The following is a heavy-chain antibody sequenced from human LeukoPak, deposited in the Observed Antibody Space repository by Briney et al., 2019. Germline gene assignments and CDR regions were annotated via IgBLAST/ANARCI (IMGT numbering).Heavy chain of an antibody. V-gene: IGHV1-2*02. J-gene: IGHJ5*01. CDR1: GYTFTAYY. CDR3: TKDPTRDS. CDR2: INPNSGGT. Sequence: ASVKVSCKASGYTFTAYYIHWVRQAPGQGLEWMGSINPNSGGTNYAQKVQGRVTMTRDTFISTAYMELSRLTSDDMAVYYCTKDPTRDSWGQGTLVTVSS.